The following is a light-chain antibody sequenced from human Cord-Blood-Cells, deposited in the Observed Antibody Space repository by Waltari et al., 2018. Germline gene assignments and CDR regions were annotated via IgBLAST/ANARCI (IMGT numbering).Light chain of an antibody. V-gene: IGKV1-39*01. CDR2: AAS. Sequence: DIQMTQSTSSLSASVGDRVTITCRASPSISSYLNWYQQKPGKAPKLLIYAASSLQSGVPSRFSGSGSGTDFTLTISSLQPEDFATYYCQQSYSTPTFGQGTKVEIK. CDR1: PSISSY. J-gene: IGKJ1*01. CDR3: QQSYSTPT.